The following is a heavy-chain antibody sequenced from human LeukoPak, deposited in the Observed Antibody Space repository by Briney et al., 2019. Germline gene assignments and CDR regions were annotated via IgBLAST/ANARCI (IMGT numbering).Heavy chain of an antibody. D-gene: IGHD3/OR15-3a*01. CDR1: GASISSHY. CDR3: ARVLAIFGLDTTDFYMDV. CDR2: TSGSI. J-gene: IGHJ6*03. V-gene: IGHV4-59*11. Sequence: PSETLSLTCAVSGASISSHYWSWIRQPPGKGLEWIGYTSGSISDNPSLKSRVAVSVDPSQNQVSLGLTSVTAADTAVYYCARVLAIFGLDTTDFYMDVWGEGTTVTVSS.